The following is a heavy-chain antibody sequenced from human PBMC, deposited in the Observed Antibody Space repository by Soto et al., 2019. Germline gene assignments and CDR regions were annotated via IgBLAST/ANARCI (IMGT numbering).Heavy chain of an antibody. Sequence: PLGSLRLSCAASKFSFNNYWVHWFRQVPGKVPAWVSRINHDGSKTEYADYVKGRFTISTDNTNSTLYLQLDSLRVEDTAMYYCVREPWGFSGTWYDYWGQGTLVTVSS. V-gene: IGHV3-74*01. CDR2: INHDGSKT. CDR1: KFSFNNYW. J-gene: IGHJ4*02. CDR3: VREPWGFSGTWYDY. D-gene: IGHD6-13*01.